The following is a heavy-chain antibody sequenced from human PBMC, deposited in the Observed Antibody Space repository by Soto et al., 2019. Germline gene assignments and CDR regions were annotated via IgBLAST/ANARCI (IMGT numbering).Heavy chain of an antibody. CDR2: ISSSGSTI. D-gene: IGHD2-15*01. V-gene: IGHV3-11*01. J-gene: IGHJ3*02. Sequence: QVQLVESGGGLVKPGGSLRISCAASGFTFSDYYMSWIRQAPGKGLEWVSYISSSGSTIYYADSVKGRFTISRDNANNSRDMQMNSLRAEDTAVYYCARDNRDCSGGSCFPDAFDIWCHGTMATVSA. CDR1: GFTFSDYY. CDR3: ARDNRDCSGGSCFPDAFDI.